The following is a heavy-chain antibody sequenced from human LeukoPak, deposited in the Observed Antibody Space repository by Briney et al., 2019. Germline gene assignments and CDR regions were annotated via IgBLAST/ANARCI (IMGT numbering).Heavy chain of an antibody. CDR1: GFTFSSYG. CDR3: AGYYDFWSGQPYYMDV. V-gene: IGHV3-30*02. D-gene: IGHD3-3*01. J-gene: IGHJ6*03. CDR2: IRYDGSNK. Sequence: GGSLRLSCAASGFTFSSYGMHWVRQAPGKGLEWVAFIRYDGSNKYYADSVKGRFTISRDSSKNTLYLQMNSLRAEDTAVYYCAGYYDFWSGQPYYMDVWGKGTTVTVSS.